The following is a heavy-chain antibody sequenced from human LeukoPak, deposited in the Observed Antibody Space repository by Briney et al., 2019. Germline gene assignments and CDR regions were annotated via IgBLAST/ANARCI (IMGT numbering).Heavy chain of an antibody. CDR2: INPNSGGT. D-gene: IGHD3-9*01. CDR1: GYTFTGYY. J-gene: IGHJ6*02. CDR3: ARSGRYFDWSPPPYGMDV. V-gene: IGHV1-2*02. Sequence: ASVKVTCKASGYTFTGYYMHWVRQAPGQGLEWMGWINPNSGGTNYAQKFQGRVTMTRDTSISTAYMELSRLRSDDTAVYYCARSGRYFDWSPPPYGMDVWGQGTTVTVSS.